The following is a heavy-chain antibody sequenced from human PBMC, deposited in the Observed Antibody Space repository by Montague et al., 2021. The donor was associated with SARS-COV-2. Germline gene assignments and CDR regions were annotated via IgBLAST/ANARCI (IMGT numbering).Heavy chain of an antibody. J-gene: IGHJ6*02. CDR1: GGSFSGYY. Sequence: SETLSLTCAVYGGSFSGYYWSWIHQPPGKGLEWIGEINHSGSTNYNPFLKSRVTISVDTSKSQFSLNMSSVTAADTAVYYCARVRAVPAAMRIFTLGRSYYGMDVWGQGTTVTVSS. D-gene: IGHD2-2*01. CDR3: ARVRAVPAAMRIFTLGRSYYGMDV. CDR2: INHSGST. V-gene: IGHV4-34*01.